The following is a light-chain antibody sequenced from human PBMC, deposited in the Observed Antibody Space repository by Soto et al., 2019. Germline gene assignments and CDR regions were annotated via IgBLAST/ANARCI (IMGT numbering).Light chain of an antibody. CDR3: QSYDSTLSARYV. CDR1: SSNIGANYD. V-gene: IGLV1-40*01. Sequence: QSVLTQPPSVSGAPGQRVTISCTGSSSNIGANYDVHWYQHRPGTAPKLLIFGNTNRPSGVPDRFSGSKSGTSASLAITGLQAEDEGDYYCQSYDSTLSARYVFGTGTKFAVL. J-gene: IGLJ1*01. CDR2: GNT.